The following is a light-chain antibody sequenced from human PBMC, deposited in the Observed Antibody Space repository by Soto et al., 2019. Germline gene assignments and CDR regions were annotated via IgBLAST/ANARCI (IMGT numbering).Light chain of an antibody. CDR2: AAS. CDR3: QQSYSTSLYT. V-gene: IGKV1-39*01. CDR1: QSISNY. Sequence: DIQMTQSPSSLSASVGDRVTITCRASQSISNYLNWYQQKPGKAPKLLIYAASSLQSGVPSRFSGSGFGTDFTLTISSLQPEDFATYYCQQSYSTSLYTFGQGTKVDIK. J-gene: IGKJ2*01.